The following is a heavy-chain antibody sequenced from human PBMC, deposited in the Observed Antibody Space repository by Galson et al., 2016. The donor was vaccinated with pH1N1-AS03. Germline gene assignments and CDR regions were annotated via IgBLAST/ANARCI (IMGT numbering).Heavy chain of an antibody. CDR3: ARDRRDCSGGSCSQDGWFDP. J-gene: IGHJ5*02. CDR2: VSARGTT. V-gene: IGHV4-4*02. D-gene: IGHD2-15*01. Sequence: SLRLSCAASGFSFSSHWMRWVRQAPGKGLEWIATVSARGTTYHNPSLDSRLTISLDTSKNHFSLTLTSVTAADTAMYYCARDRRDCSGGSCSQDGWFDPWGQGTLVVVSS. CDR1: GFSFSSHW.